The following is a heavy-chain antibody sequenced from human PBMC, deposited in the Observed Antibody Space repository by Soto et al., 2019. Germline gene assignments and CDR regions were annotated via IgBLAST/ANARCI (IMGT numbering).Heavy chain of an antibody. V-gene: IGHV1-3*05. Sequence: QVQLVQSGAEEKKPGASVKLSCKASGYIFSRNDIHWVRQAPGQRLEWMGWMNAGNGNTRYSREFQDRVTFTRDTAASTGYMELSSLRYEDTAVYYCARAAGMVALDYWGQGTLVTVSS. CDR1: GYIFSRND. CDR3: ARAAGMVALDY. J-gene: IGHJ4*02. D-gene: IGHD5-18*01. CDR2: MNAGNGNT.